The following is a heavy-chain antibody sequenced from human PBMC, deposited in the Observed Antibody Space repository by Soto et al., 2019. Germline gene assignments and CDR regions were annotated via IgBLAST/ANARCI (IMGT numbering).Heavy chain of an antibody. CDR1: GGSISGHS. CDR3: VRGRSYSVYDF. J-gene: IGHJ4*02. D-gene: IGHD5-12*01. CDR2: IYPSGST. V-gene: IGHV4-4*07. Sequence: SETLSLTCTVSGGSISGHSWIWIRQPAGKGLEWIGHIYPSGSTSYNPALRSRVTMSLDTSSNQIFLNLTSVTAADTAVFYCVRGRSYSVYDFWGPGTLVTVSS.